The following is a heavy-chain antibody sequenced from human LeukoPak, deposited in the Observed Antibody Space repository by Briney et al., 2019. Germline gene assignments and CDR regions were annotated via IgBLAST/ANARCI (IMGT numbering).Heavy chain of an antibody. D-gene: IGHD4-17*01. Sequence: PSETLSLTCTVSGGSISSYYWSWIRQPPGKGLEWIGYIYYSGSTNYNPSLKSRVTISVDTSKNQFSLKLSSVTAAGTAVYYCARDSTVTDAFDIWGQGTMVTVSS. CDR1: GGSISSYY. J-gene: IGHJ3*02. V-gene: IGHV4-59*12. CDR2: IYYSGST. CDR3: ARDSTVTDAFDI.